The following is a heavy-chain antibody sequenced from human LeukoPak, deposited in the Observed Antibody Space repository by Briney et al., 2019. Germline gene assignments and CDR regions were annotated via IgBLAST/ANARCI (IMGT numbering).Heavy chain of an antibody. D-gene: IGHD2-15*01. CDR2: ISGSGGRT. V-gene: IGHV3-23*01. CDR3: AKDQGSSGGDWFDP. Sequence: PGGSLRLSCAASGFTFDDYAMSWVRQAPGKGLEWVSAISGSGGRTYYADSVKGRFTISRDNSKNTLYLQMNSLRAEDTAVYYCAKDQGSSGGDWFDPWGQGTLVTVSS. CDR1: GFTFDDYA. J-gene: IGHJ5*02.